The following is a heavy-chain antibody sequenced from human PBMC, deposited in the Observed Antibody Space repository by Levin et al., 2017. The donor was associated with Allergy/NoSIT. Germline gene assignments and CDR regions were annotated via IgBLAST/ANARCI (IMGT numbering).Heavy chain of an antibody. V-gene: IGHV4-4*02. Sequence: SETLSLTCAVSGGSISSGNWWSWVRQPPGKGLQWIGEILHTGSTNYSPSLKSRVTISVDKSKNQFSLKVNSVTAADTAVYYCATEVVRGVSSWGQGTLVSVSS. J-gene: IGHJ5*02. D-gene: IGHD3-10*01. CDR2: ILHTGST. CDR1: GGSISSGNW. CDR3: ATEVVRGVSS.